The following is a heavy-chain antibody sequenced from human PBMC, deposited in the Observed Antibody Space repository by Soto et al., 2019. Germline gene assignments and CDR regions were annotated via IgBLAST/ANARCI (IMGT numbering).Heavy chain of an antibody. D-gene: IGHD6-19*01. J-gene: IGHJ4*02. V-gene: IGHV4-30-2*01. CDR1: GGSLSRGGYS. CDR3: ARAGGSGAVAVDY. CDR2: IYHSGST. Sequence: PADTLSLTCAVSGGSLSRGGYSWSWIRQPPGKGLEWIGYIYHSGSTYYNPSLKSRVTISVDRSKNQFSLKLSSVTAADTAVYYCARAGGSGAVAVDYWGQGTLVTVSS.